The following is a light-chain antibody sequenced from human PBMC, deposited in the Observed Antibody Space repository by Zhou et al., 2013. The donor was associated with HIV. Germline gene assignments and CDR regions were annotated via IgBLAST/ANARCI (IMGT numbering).Light chain of an antibody. J-gene: IGKJ2*01. CDR3: QQYGSSPMYT. CDR2: GAS. Sequence: PGERVTLSCRASQSVSSSYLTWYQQKPGQAPRLLIYGASTRATGIPARFSGSGSGTEFTLTISRLEPEDFAVYYCQQYGSSPMYTFGQGTKLEIK. V-gene: IGKV3-20*01. CDR1: QSVSSSY.